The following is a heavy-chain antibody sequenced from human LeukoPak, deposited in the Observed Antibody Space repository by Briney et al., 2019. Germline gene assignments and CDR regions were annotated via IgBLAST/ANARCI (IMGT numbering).Heavy chain of an antibody. Sequence: SETLSLTCTVSGGSISSSSYYWGWIRQPPGKGLEWIGSIYYSGSTYYNPSLKSRVTISVDTSKNQFSLKLSSVTAADTAVYYCGSSQPHFDCWGQGTLVTVSS. V-gene: IGHV4-39*07. CDR1: GGSISSSSYY. CDR3: GSSQPHFDC. CDR2: IYYSGST. J-gene: IGHJ4*02.